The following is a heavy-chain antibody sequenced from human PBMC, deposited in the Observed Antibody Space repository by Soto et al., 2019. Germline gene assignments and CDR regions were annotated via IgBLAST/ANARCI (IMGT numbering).Heavy chain of an antibody. Sequence: QVQLQESGPGLVKPSETLSLTCTVSGGSISSYYWSWIRQPPGKGLEWIGYIYYSGSTNYNPSLKSRVTITVXXYXTXCPLKLSSVTAADTAVYYWAREDSRGRSVGAPAFDYWGQGTLVTVSS. CDR1: GGSISSYY. CDR3: AREDSRGRSVGAPAFDY. D-gene: IGHD6-13*01. CDR2: IYYSGST. J-gene: IGHJ4*02. V-gene: IGHV4-59*01.